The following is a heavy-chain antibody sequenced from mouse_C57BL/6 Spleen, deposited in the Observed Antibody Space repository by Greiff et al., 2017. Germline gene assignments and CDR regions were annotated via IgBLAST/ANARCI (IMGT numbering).Heavy chain of an antibody. D-gene: IGHD3-3*01. Sequence: EVQLQQSGPELVKPGASVKISCKASGYTFTDYYMNWVKQSHGKSLEWIGDINPNNGGTSYNQKFKGKATLTVDKSSSTAYMELRSLTSEDSAVYYCARKGPGRYYDAMDYWGQGTSVTVSS. CDR3: ARKGPGRYYDAMDY. CDR1: GYTFTDYY. V-gene: IGHV1-26*01. J-gene: IGHJ4*01. CDR2: INPNNGGT.